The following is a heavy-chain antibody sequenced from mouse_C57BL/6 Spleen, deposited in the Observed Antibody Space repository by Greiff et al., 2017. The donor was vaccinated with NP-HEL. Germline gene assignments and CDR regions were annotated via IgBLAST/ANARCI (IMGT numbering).Heavy chain of an antibody. V-gene: IGHV1-15*01. J-gene: IGHJ4*01. D-gene: IGHD1-1*01. CDR3: TTTVVARGYAMDY. Sequence: VKLQESGAELVRPGASVTLSCKASGYTFTDYEMHWVKQTPVHGLAWIGAIDPETGGTAYNQKFKGKAILTADKSSSTAYMELRSLTSEDSAVYYCTTTVVARGYAMDYWGQGTSVTVSS. CDR1: GYTFTDYE. CDR2: IDPETGGT.